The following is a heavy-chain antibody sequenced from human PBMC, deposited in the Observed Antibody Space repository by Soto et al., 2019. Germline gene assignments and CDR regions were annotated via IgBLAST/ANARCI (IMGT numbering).Heavy chain of an antibody. CDR1: GFPFSDFY. CDR2: ISGSGDTI. Sequence: GGSLRLSCAASGFPFSDFYMSWIRQAPGKGLEWLSHISGSGDTIYHAESVKGRFTISRDNAKNSLYLQMDSLRSDDTAVYYCARDSSGADYWGQGTLVTVSS. CDR3: ARDSSGADY. V-gene: IGHV3-11*01. D-gene: IGHD6-19*01. J-gene: IGHJ4*02.